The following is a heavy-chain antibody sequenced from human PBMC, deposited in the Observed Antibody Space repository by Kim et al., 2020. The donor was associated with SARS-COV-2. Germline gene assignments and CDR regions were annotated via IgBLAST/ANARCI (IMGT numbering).Heavy chain of an antibody. CDR1: GFTFSSYA. CDR3: AKVVNEGFGELLPPRSYYYDGGTNHYYYYGMDV. Sequence: GGSLRLSCAASGFTFSSYAMSWVRQAPGKGLEWVSAISGSGGSTYYADSVKGRFTISRDNSKNTLYLQMNSLRAEDTAVYYCAKVVNEGFGELLPPRSYYYDGGTNHYYYYGMDVWGQGTTVTVSS. D-gene: IGHD3-10*01. J-gene: IGHJ6*02. CDR2: ISGSGGST. V-gene: IGHV3-23*01.